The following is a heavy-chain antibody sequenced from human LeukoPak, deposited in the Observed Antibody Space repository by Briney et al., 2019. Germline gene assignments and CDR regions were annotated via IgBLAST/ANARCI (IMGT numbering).Heavy chain of an antibody. V-gene: IGHV4-34*01. J-gene: IGHJ4*02. CDR2: INHSGST. D-gene: IGHD3-10*01. Sequence: SETLSLTCAVYGGSFSGYYWSWIRQPPGKGPEWIGEINHSGSTNYNPSLKSRVTISVDTSKNQFSLKLSSVTAADTAVYYCARPSMVRAYYFDYWGQGTLVTVSS. CDR1: GGSFSGYY. CDR3: ARPSMVRAYYFDY.